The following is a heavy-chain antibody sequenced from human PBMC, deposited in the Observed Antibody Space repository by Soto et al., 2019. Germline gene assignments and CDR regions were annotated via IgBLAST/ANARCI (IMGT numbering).Heavy chain of an antibody. CDR3: AREVYYDYGQPWFDY. V-gene: IGHV1-69*01. CDR2: IIPIFGTA. J-gene: IGHJ4*02. Sequence: QVQLVQSGAEVKKPGSSVKVSCKASGGTFSSYAISWVRRAPGQGLEWMGGIIPIFGTANYAQKFQARVTITADASTSRAYMELSSLSSEDTAVYYCAREVYYDYGQPWFDYWGQGALVTVSS. CDR1: GGTFSSYA. D-gene: IGHD3-16*01.